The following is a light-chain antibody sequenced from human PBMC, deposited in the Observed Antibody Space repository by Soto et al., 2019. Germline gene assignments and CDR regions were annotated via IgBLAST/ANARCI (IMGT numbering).Light chain of an antibody. Sequence: EIVLTQSPATLSLSPGERATLSCRASQSVSSYLAWYQQKPGQAPRLLIYDASNRATGIPARFSGSGSGTDFTLTISSLEPEDFAVYYCQQRSNWPFTFGXGTXXXX. CDR3: QQRSNWPFT. CDR1: QSVSSY. V-gene: IGKV3-11*01. J-gene: IGKJ3*01. CDR2: DAS.